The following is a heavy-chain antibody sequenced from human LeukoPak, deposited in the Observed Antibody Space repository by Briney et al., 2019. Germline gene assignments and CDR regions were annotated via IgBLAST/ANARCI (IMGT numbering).Heavy chain of an antibody. CDR2: IKSKTDGGTT. Sequence: GGSLRLSCAASGFTFSNAWMSWVRQAPGKGLEWVGRIKSKTDGGTTDYAAPVKGRFTISRDDSKNTLYLQMNSLKTEDTAVYYCTTDPTIQLWFLGGDYWGQGTLVTVSS. CDR3: TTDPTIQLWFLGGDY. V-gene: IGHV3-15*01. J-gene: IGHJ4*02. CDR1: GFTFSNAW. D-gene: IGHD5-18*01.